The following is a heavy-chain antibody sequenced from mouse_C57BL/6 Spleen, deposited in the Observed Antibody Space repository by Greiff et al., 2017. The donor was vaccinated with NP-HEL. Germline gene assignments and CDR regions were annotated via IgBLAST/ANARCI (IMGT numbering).Heavy chain of an antibody. Sequence: EVKLVESGGGLVKPGGSLKLSCAASGFTFSSYAMSWVRQTPEKRLEWVATISDGGSCTYYPDNVKGRFTISRDNAKNNLYLQMSHLKSEDTAMYYGARDVYDGYYYAMEYWGQGTSVTVDS. J-gene: IGHJ4*01. CDR1: GFTFSSYA. V-gene: IGHV5-4*01. D-gene: IGHD2-3*01. CDR3: ARDVYDGYYYAMEY. CDR2: ISDGGSCT.